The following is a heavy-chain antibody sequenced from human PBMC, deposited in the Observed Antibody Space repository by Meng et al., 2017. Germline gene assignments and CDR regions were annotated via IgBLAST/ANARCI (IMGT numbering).Heavy chain of an antibody. CDR3: AKEGGAGITIFGVNWFDP. CDR2: ISGSGGST. CDR1: GFTFSSYA. D-gene: IGHD3-3*01. V-gene: IGHV3-23*01. Sequence: GESLKISCAASGFTFSSYAMSWVRQAPGKGLEWVSAISGSGGSTYYADSVKCRFTISRDNSKNTLYLQMNSLRAEDTAVYYCAKEGGAGITIFGVNWFDPWGQGTLVTVSS. J-gene: IGHJ5*02.